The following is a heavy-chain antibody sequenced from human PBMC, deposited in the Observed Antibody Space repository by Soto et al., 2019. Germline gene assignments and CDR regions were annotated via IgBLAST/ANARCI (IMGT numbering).Heavy chain of an antibody. J-gene: IGHJ5*02. CDR1: GFTFSSYA. CDR3: AKDEGPAAITSLKWFDP. D-gene: IGHD2-2*01. Sequence: PGGSLRLSCAASGFTFSSYAISWVRQAPWKGLEWVSAISGSGGSTYYADSVKGRFTISRDNSKNTLYLQMNSLRAEDTAVYYCAKDEGPAAITSLKWFDPWGQGTLVTVYS. V-gene: IGHV3-23*01. CDR2: ISGSGGST.